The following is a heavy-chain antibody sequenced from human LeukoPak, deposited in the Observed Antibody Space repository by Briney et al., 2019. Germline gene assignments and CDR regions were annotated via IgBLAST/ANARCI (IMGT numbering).Heavy chain of an antibody. CDR1: EYTFTSYY. Sequence: GASVTVSCKASEYTFTSYYMHWVRQAPGQGLEWMGIINPSGGSTSYAQKFQGRVTMTRDTSTSTVYMELSSLRSEDTAVYYCARADYDIVTGYPGGTWFDPWGQGTLVTVSS. J-gene: IGHJ5*02. V-gene: IGHV1-46*01. CDR2: INPSGGST. CDR3: ARADYDIVTGYPGGTWFDP. D-gene: IGHD3-9*01.